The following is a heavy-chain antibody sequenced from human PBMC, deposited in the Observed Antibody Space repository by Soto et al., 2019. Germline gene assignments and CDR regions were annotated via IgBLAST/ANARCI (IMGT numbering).Heavy chain of an antibody. CDR3: ARVLWVGVGNAFDI. J-gene: IGHJ3*02. CDR1: GGSISSYY. CDR2: IYYSGST. D-gene: IGHD3-10*01. Sequence: SETLSLTCTVSGGSISSYYWSWIRQPPGKGLEWIGYIYYSGSTNYNPSLKSRVTISVDTSKNQFSLKLSSVTAADTAVYYCARVLWVGVGNAFDIWGQGTMVTVS. V-gene: IGHV4-59*01.